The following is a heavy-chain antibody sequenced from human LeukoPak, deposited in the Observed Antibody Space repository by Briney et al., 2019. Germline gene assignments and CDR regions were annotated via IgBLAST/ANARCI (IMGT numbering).Heavy chain of an antibody. V-gene: IGHV3-53*01. J-gene: IGHJ4*02. D-gene: IGHD6-19*01. CDR3: ASHSTGWFLKD. CDR2: IYTGGNT. CDR1: GFTVSSNY. Sequence: GSLRLSCAASGFTVSSNYMSWVRQAPGKGLEWISVIYTGGNTYYADSVKGRITISRDDSKNTLYLQMNSLRAEDTAVYYCASHSTGWFLKDWGQGTLVTVSS.